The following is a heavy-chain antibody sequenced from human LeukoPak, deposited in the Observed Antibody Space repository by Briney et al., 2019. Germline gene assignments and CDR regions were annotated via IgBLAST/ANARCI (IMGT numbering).Heavy chain of an antibody. CDR3: ARGAGIWYYYGSSGYSY. CDR1: GYTFTSYG. Sequence: ASVKVSCKASGYTFTSYGISWVRQAPGQGLEWMGWISDYNGNTNYAQKLQGRLTMTTDTSTSTAYMELRNLRSDDAAVYDCARGAGIWYYYGSSGYSYWGQGTLVTVSS. V-gene: IGHV1-18*01. J-gene: IGHJ4*02. D-gene: IGHD3-22*01. CDR2: ISDYNGNT.